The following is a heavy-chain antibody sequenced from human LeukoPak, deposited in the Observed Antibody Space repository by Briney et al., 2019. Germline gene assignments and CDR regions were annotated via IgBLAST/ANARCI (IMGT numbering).Heavy chain of an antibody. CDR1: GYTFTGYY. Sequence: ASVKVSCKASGYTFTGYYIHWVRQAPGQGLEWMGWINPNTGVTNYAQKFQGRVTMTRDTSISTAYMELSRLRSDDTAVYYCARGTVTTVYGMDVWGQETAVPVFS. J-gene: IGHJ6*02. V-gene: IGHV1-2*02. CDR2: INPNTGVT. CDR3: ARGTVTTVYGMDV. D-gene: IGHD4-17*01.